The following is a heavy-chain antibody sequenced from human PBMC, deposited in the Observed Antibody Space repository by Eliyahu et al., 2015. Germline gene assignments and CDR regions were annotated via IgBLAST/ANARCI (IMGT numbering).Heavy chain of an antibody. CDR1: GFTFSSYA. CDR2: ISGSGGST. D-gene: IGHD3-10*01. Sequence: EVQLLESGGGLVQPGGSLRLSCAASGFTFSSYAMSWVRQAPGKGLEWVSAISGSGGSTYYADPVKGRFTISRDNSKNTLYLQMNSLRAEDTAVYYCAKDGSSRRFGELLRLGYFDYWGQGTLVTVSS. CDR3: AKDGSSRRFGELLRLGYFDY. V-gene: IGHV3-23*01. J-gene: IGHJ4*02.